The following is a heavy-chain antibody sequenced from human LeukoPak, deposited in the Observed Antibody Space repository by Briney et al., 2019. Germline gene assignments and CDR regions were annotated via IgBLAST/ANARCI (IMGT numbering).Heavy chain of an antibody. J-gene: IGHJ5*02. CDR3: VSLAEGESGRGS. D-gene: IGHD3-10*01. V-gene: IGHV4-59*01. CDR1: GGSISSYY. Sequence: SETLSLTCTVSGGSISSYYWSWIRRPPGKGLEWIGHIYYSGSTNYNASLKSRVTISLDTSKNQFPLTLRSVTAADTAMFYCVSLAEGESGRGSWGQGTLVTVSS. CDR2: IYYSGST.